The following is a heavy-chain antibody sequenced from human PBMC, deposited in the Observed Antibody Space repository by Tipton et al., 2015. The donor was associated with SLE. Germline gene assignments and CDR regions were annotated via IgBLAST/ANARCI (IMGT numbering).Heavy chain of an antibody. CDR2: ISYDGSNK. Sequence: QVQLVQSGGGVVQPGRSLRLSCAASGFTFSSYAMHWVRQAPGKGLEWVAVISYDGSNKYYADSVKGRFTTSRDSSKNTLYLQMNSLRAEDTAVYYCAGLAAAGTRYYYMDVWGKGTTVTVSS. CDR3: AGLAAAGTRYYYMDV. V-gene: IGHV3-30*04. J-gene: IGHJ6*03. D-gene: IGHD6-13*01. CDR1: GFTFSSYA.